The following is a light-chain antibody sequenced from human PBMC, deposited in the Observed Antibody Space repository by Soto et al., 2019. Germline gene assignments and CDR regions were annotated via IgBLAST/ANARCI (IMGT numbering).Light chain of an antibody. Sequence: DIQMTQSPSSLSASVGDRVTITCQASQDISNYLNWYQQKPGKAPKLLIYDASNLETGVPSRFSGSGSRTDFTFTISSLQPEYIATYYCQQYDNLPFTFGPGTKVDIK. CDR2: DAS. J-gene: IGKJ3*01. V-gene: IGKV1-33*01. CDR3: QQYDNLPFT. CDR1: QDISNY.